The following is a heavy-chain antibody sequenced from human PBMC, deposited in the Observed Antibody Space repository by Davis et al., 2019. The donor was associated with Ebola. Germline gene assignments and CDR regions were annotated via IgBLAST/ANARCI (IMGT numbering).Heavy chain of an antibody. V-gene: IGHV3-11*01. J-gene: IGHJ4*02. D-gene: IGHD1-26*01. CDR1: GFTFSDYY. Sequence: GESLKISCAASGFTFSDYYMSRIRQAPGKGLEWVSYISSSGSTIYYADSVKGRFTISRDNAKNSLYLQMNSLRAEDTAVYYCAREGGWELLTHWGQGTLVTVSS. CDR2: ISSSGSTI. CDR3: AREGGWELLTH.